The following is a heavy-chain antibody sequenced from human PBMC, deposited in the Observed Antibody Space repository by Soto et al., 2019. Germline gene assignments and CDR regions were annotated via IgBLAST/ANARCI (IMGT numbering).Heavy chain of an antibody. CDR3: ARGGGIVVLTAPYHH. J-gene: IGHJ5*02. CDR1: GYTFTSYY. CDR2: INPSGGYT. Sequence: QVQLVQSGAEVKKPGASVKVSCKASGYTFTSYYMNWVRQAPGQGLEWLGKINPSGGYTTYAQRVGGRVPMTGDPPPSTVHMGLGSRTSEDPAVYYCARGGGIVVLTAPYHHWAQGPLVTFPS. V-gene: IGHV1-46*01. D-gene: IGHD2-21*02.